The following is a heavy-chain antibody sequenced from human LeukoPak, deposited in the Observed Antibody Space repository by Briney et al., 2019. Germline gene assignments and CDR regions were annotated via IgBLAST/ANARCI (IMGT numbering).Heavy chain of an antibody. D-gene: IGHD6-13*01. V-gene: IGHV1-8*01. CDR2: MNPNSGNT. J-gene: IGHJ6*02. CDR1: GYTFTSYD. Sequence: GASVKVSCKASGYTFTSYDINWVRQATGQGLEWMGWMNPNSGNTGYAQKFQGGVTMTRNTSISTAYMELSSLRSEDTAVYYCAREGAAAGDYYGMDVWGQGTTVTVSS. CDR3: AREGAAAGDYYGMDV.